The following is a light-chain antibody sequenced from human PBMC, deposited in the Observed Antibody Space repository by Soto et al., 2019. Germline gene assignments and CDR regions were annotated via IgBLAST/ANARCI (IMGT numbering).Light chain of an antibody. CDR1: SGSIASDY. CDR3: QSVDGKYVV. CDR2: EDS. J-gene: IGLJ2*01. Sequence: FMLTQPHSVSESPGQTVTISCTRSSGSIASDYVQWYQQRPGSAPINVIFEDSQRPSGVPDRFSGSIDSSPNSASLTISRLTTEDAADYYCQSVDGKYVVFGGGTKLTVL. V-gene: IGLV6-57*04.